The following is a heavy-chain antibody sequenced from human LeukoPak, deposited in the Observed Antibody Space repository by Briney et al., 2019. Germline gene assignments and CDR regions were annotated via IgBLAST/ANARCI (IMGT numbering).Heavy chain of an antibody. CDR1: GGSFSGYY. CDR3: ARYVAAAGFDY. D-gene: IGHD6-13*01. Sequence: SETLSLTCAVYGGSFSGYYWSWIRQPPGKGLEWIGEINHSGSTNYNPSLKSRVTISVDTSKNQFSLKLSSVTAADTAVYYCARYVAAAGFDYWGQGTLVTVSS. CDR2: INHSGST. J-gene: IGHJ4*02. V-gene: IGHV4-34*01.